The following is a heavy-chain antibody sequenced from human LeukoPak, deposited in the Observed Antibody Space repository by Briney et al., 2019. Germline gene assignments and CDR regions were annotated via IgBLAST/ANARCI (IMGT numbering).Heavy chain of an antibody. D-gene: IGHD1-26*01. CDR3: ARRVVVGATLDY. V-gene: IGHV4-39*07. Sequence: SETLSLTCTVSGGSISSSSYYWGWLRQPPGKGLEWIGSIYYSGSTYYNPSLKSRVTISVDTSKNQFSLKLSSVTAADTAVYYCARRVVVGATLDYWGQGTLVTVSS. CDR1: GGSISSSSYY. CDR2: IYYSGST. J-gene: IGHJ4*02.